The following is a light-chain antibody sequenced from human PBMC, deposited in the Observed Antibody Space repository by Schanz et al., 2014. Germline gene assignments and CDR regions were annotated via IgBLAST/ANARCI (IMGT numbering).Light chain of an antibody. CDR3: CSYADRNKWV. J-gene: IGLJ3*02. Sequence: QSALTQPPSASGSPGQSVAISCTGTSSDVGGYNYVSWYQQHPGKAPRLMIFDVSKRPSGVPDRFSGSKSGNTAFLTVSGLQAEDEGDYYCCSYADRNKWVFGGGTKLTVL. CDR1: SSDVGGYNY. CDR2: DVS. V-gene: IGLV2-8*01.